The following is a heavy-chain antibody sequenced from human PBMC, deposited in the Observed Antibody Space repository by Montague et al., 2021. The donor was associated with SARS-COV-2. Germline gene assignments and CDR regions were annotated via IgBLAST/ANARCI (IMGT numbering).Heavy chain of an antibody. D-gene: IGHD3-9*01. J-gene: IGHJ4*02. CDR2: ISVSVCST. CDR3: SKARLRGDILTGYNY. CDR1: GFTFSNYA. Sequence: SLRLSCAASGFTFSNYAMSWVRQAPGKGLEWLSAISVSVCSTYYADSVKGRVTIYRDNSKNTLYLQMNRLRAEDTDVYYCSKARLRGDILTGYNYWGQGTLVTVSS. V-gene: IGHV3-23*01.